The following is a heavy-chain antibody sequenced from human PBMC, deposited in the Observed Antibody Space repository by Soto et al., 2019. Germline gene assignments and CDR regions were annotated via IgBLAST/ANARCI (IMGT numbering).Heavy chain of an antibody. Sequence: QVQLVQSGAEVKKPGSSVKVSCKASGGTFSSYAISWVRQAPGQGLEWMGRIIPIFGTANYAQKFQGRVTITADESTGKAYMELSSLRSEDTAVYYCARVIDLNYSCYDPRHYYYGMDVWGQGTTVTVSS. D-gene: IGHD5-12*01. CDR3: ARVIDLNYSCYDPRHYYYGMDV. CDR2: IIPIFGTA. J-gene: IGHJ6*02. CDR1: GGTFSSYA. V-gene: IGHV1-69*18.